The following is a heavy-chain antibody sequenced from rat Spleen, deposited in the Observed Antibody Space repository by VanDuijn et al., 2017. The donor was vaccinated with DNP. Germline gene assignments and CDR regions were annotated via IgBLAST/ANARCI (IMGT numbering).Heavy chain of an antibody. CDR2: IRTSGGRL. CDR1: GFTFSNYD. J-gene: IGHJ2*01. D-gene: IGHD1-12*02. Sequence: EEQLVESGGGLVQPGRSLKLSCAASGFTFSNYDMAWVRQAPTKGLEWVASIRTSGGRLYYRDSVKGRFTVSRDNAKSTLYLQMDSLRSEDTATYYCARHYYDGSYYFDYWGQGVMVTVSS. CDR3: ARHYYDGSYYFDY. V-gene: IGHV5-25*01.